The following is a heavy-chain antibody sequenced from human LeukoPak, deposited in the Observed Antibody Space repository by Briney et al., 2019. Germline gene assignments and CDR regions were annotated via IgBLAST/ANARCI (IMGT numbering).Heavy chain of an antibody. CDR1: GGSISSYY. J-gene: IGHJ4*02. CDR2: IYTSGST. Sequence: SETLPLTCTVSGGSISSYYWSWIRQPAGKGLEWIGRIYTSGSTNYNPSLKSRVTMSVDTSKNQFSLKLSSVTAADTAVYYCARVGYSSGWTSFDYWGQGTLVTVSS. CDR3: ARVGYSSGWTSFDY. D-gene: IGHD6-19*01. V-gene: IGHV4-4*07.